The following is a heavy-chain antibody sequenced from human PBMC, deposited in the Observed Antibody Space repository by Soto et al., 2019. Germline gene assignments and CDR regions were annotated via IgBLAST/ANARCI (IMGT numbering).Heavy chain of an antibody. CDR3: ARDPSITGTTWWFDP. J-gene: IGHJ5*02. CDR1: GFTFSDYY. D-gene: IGHD1-7*01. CDR2: ISSSGSTI. Sequence: PGGSLRLSCAGSGFTFSDYYMSWIRQAPGKGLEWVSYISSSGSTIYYADSVKGRFTISRDNAKNSLYLQMNSLRAEDTAVYYCARDPSITGTTWWFDPWGQGTLVTVSS. V-gene: IGHV3-11*01.